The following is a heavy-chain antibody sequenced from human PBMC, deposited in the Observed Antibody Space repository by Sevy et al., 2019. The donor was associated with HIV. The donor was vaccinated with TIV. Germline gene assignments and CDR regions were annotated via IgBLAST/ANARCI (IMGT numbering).Heavy chain of an antibody. D-gene: IGHD6-13*01. V-gene: IGHV3-74*01. Sequence: GGSLRLSCAASGFTFSSYWMHWVRQAPGKGLVWVSRVNSDGSSTSYADSVKGRFTISRENAKNTLYLQMNSLRAEDTAVYYCARGAAAGTFDYWGQGTLVTVSS. CDR2: VNSDGSST. J-gene: IGHJ4*02. CDR1: GFTFSSYW. CDR3: ARGAAAGTFDY.